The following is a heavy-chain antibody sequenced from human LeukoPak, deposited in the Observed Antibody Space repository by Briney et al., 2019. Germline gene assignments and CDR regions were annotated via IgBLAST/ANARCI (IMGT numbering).Heavy chain of an antibody. V-gene: IGHV3-53*01. CDR2: IYSGGDT. J-gene: IGHJ4*02. D-gene: IGHD2-2*01. CDR1: GFTVSRDY. CDR3: ARSTPASPFDY. Sequence: GGSLRLSCAASGFTVSRDYMSWVRQAPGKGLEWVSVIYSGGDTYYADSVKGRFTISRDISKNTLFLQMDTLRAEDTAFYYCARSTPASPFDYWGQGTLVTVSS.